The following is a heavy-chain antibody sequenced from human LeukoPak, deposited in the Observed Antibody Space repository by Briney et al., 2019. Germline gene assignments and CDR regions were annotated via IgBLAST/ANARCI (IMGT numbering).Heavy chain of an antibody. D-gene: IGHD6-19*01. CDR1: GGSISSSSYY. V-gene: IGHV4-39*07. CDR2: IYYSGST. CDR3: ARGAVADYYYYYYMDV. J-gene: IGHJ6*03. Sequence: SETLSLTCTVSGGSISSSSYYWGWIRQPPGKGLEWIGSIYYSGSTYYNPSLKSRVTISVDTSKNQFSLKLSSVTAADTAVYYCARGAVADYYYYYYMDVWGKGTTVTVSS.